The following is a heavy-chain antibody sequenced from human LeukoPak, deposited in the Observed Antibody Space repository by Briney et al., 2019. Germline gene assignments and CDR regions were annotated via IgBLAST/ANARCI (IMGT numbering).Heavy chain of an antibody. CDR1: GGSISSYY. CDR3: ARRRYNYDY. V-gene: IGHV4-59*01. Sequence: ETLSLTCTVSGGSISSYYWSWIRQPPGKGLEWIGYIYYSGNTIYNPSLKSQVTISIDTSKNQFSLKLSSVTAADTAVYYCARRRYNYDYWGQGTLVTVSS. CDR2: IYYSGNT. D-gene: IGHD5-18*01. J-gene: IGHJ4*02.